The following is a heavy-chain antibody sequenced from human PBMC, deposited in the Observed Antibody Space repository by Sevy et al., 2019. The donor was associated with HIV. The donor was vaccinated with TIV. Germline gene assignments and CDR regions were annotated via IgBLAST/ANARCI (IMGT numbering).Heavy chain of an antibody. Sequence: GGSLRLSCAASGFTFNTHAMNWVRHAPGKGLEWVSVISGPGYGTNYADSVKGRFTISRDNSKNTLFLQMNSLRDDDTAVYYCAKALNPALESMLEVNLRSLKGFDVWGQGTTVTVSS. CDR1: GFTFNTHA. CDR2: ISGPGYGT. V-gene: IGHV3-23*01. D-gene: IGHD3-22*01. J-gene: IGHJ3*01. CDR3: AKALNPALESMLEVNLRSLKGFDV.